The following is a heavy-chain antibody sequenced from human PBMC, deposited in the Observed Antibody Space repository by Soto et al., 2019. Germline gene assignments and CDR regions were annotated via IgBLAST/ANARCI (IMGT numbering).Heavy chain of an antibody. CDR2: INSDGSST. CDR1: GFTFSSYW. Sequence: TGGSLRLSCAASGFTFSSYWMHWVRQAPGKGLVWVSRINSDGSSTSYADSVKGRFTISRDNAKNTLYLQMNSLRAEDTAVYYCERDYSIRYYYYGMDVWGQGTTVTVSS. J-gene: IGHJ6*02. D-gene: IGHD3-3*02. CDR3: ERDYSIRYYYYGMDV. V-gene: IGHV3-74*01.